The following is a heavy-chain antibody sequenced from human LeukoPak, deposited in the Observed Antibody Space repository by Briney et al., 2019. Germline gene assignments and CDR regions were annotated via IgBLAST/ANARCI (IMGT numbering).Heavy chain of an antibody. D-gene: IGHD3-9*01. V-gene: IGHV1-46*01. CDR3: ARDYDILTGYYSFDY. CDR1: GYTFTTYY. CDR2: SNPSGGRT. J-gene: IGHJ4*02. Sequence: ASVKVSCKASGYTFTTYYMHWVRQAPRQGLEWMGISNPSGGRTTYAQKFQGRVTMTRDTSTSAVYMELSSLRSEDTAVYYCARDYDILTGYYSFDYWGQGTLVTVSS.